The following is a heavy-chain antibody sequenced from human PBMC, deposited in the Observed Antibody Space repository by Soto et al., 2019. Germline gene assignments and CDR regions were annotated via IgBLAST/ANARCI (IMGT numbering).Heavy chain of an antibody. CDR3: ARGDYGDSDFDY. D-gene: IGHD4-17*01. Sequence: QVQLQESGPGLVKPSQTLSLTCTVSGGSISSGGYYWSWIRQHPGKGLEWIGYIYYSGSTYYNPSLKSRVTIAVDPSKNQFSLKLSSVTAADTAVYYCARGDYGDSDFDYWGQGTLVTVSS. V-gene: IGHV4-31*03. CDR1: GGSISSGGYY. J-gene: IGHJ4*02. CDR2: IYYSGST.